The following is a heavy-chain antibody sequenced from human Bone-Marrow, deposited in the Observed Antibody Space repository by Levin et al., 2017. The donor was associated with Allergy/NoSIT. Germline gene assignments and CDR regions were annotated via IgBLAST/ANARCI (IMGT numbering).Heavy chain of an antibody. J-gene: IGHJ4*02. CDR3: ARDLGYSLTDY. CDR2: IYSGGST. CDR1: GFTVSSNY. D-gene: IGHD5-18*01. Sequence: SCAASGFTVSSNYMSWVRQAPGKGLEWVSVIYSGGSTYYADSVKGRFTISRDNSKNTLYLQMNSLRAEDTAVYYCARDLGYSLTDYWGQGTLVTVSS. V-gene: IGHV3-66*01.